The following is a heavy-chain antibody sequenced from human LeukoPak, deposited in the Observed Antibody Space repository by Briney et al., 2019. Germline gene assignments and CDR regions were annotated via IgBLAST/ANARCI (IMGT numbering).Heavy chain of an antibody. J-gene: IGHJ5*01. V-gene: IGHV4-34*01. CDR3: ARHKHLGVAPFDS. D-gene: IGHD3-16*01. CDR2: IHYAGHT. Sequence: SETLSLTCAVYGGSFSGYYWGWIRQPPGKGLEWLGSIHYAGHTYYNPSLKSRLTISMDMSSDRFSLRLDSLTAADTAFYYCARHKHLGVAPFDSWGQGALVPVSS. CDR1: GGSFSGYY.